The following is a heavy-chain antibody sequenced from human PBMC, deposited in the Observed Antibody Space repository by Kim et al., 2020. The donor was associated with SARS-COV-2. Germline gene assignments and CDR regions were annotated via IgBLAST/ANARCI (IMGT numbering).Heavy chain of an antibody. CDR2: FDPEDGET. V-gene: IGHV1-24*01. J-gene: IGHJ6*02. CDR3: ATSPAIVGAPDDYYYYYGVDV. Sequence: ASMKVSCKVSGYTLTELSMHWVRQAPGKGLEWMGGFDPEDGETIYAQKFQGRVTMTEDTSTDTAYMELSSLRSEDTAVYFCATSPAIVGAPDDYYYYYGVDVWGQGTTVTVSS. CDR1: GYTLTELS. D-gene: IGHD1-26*01.